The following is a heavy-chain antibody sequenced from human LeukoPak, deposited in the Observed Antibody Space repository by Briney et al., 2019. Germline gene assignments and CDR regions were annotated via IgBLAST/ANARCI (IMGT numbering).Heavy chain of an antibody. Sequence: PGGSLRLSCTARGVALRSYAMNLVRQAPGKGLEWVATISGNGENTFYADSLKGRFSISRDNSKNTVFLQMNRLRAEDTAVYYCASNMFRGPQYFDYWGPGTRVTVSS. V-gene: IGHV3-23*01. D-gene: IGHD3-10*01. J-gene: IGHJ4*02. CDR1: GVALRSYA. CDR2: ISGNGENT. CDR3: ASNMFRGPQYFDY.